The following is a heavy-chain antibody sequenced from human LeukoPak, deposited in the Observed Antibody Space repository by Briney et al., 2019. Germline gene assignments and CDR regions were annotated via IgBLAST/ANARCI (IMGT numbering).Heavy chain of an antibody. CDR1: GYSFTSYW. CDR2: IYPDDSDT. CDR3: ATHSDGDNFAAFDS. Sequence: HGESLKISCKGSGYSFTSYWIAWVRQMPGKGLEWMGIIYPDDSDTRYSPSFQGQVTITADKSISTAYLQWSSLKASDTAIYYCATHSDGDNFAAFDSWGQGTLVTVSS. J-gene: IGHJ4*02. D-gene: IGHD1-1*01. V-gene: IGHV5-51*01.